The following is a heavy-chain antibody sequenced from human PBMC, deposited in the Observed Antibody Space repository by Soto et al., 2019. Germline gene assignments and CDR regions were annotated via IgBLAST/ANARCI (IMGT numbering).Heavy chain of an antibody. Sequence: EVQLVESGGGLVQPGGSLRLSCAASGFTFSSYWMHWVRQAPGKGLVWVSRINSDGSSTSYADSVKGRFTISRDNAKKTLCLQRKSLRAEDTAVYYCARGLRVSGWYNIADFDYWGQGTLVTVSS. CDR3: ARGLRVSGWYNIADFDY. D-gene: IGHD6-19*01. J-gene: IGHJ4*02. CDR2: INSDGSST. CDR1: GFTFSSYW. V-gene: IGHV3-74*01.